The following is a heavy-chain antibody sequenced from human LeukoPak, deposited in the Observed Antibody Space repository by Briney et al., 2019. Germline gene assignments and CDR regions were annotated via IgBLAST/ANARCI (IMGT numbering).Heavy chain of an antibody. J-gene: IGHJ5*02. CDR2: MNPNSGTT. V-gene: IGHV1-8*01. CDR3: ARGTAAGPNWFDP. Sequence: ASVKVSCKTSGYTFTNFDINWVRQATGQGLEWMGWMNPNSGTTGHARKFQGRVTMTRSTSISTAYMELSSLRSEDTAVYYCARGTAAGPNWFDPWGQGTLVTVSS. D-gene: IGHD6-13*01. CDR1: GYTFTNFD.